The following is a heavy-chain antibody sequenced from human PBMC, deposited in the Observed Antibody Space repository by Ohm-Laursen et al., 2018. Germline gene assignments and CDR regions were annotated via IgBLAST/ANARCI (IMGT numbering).Heavy chain of an antibody. V-gene: IGHV3-30*18. D-gene: IGHD2-2*01. Sequence: SLRLSCAASGFTLSSYGMHWVRQAPGKGLEWVAAISHDGSNKYYADSVKGRFTISRDNSKNTLYVQMNSLRADDTAVYYCAKESDTVVVPGAVSLAMDAWGQGTTVTVSS. CDR1: GFTLSSYG. J-gene: IGHJ6*02. CDR3: AKESDTVVVPGAVSLAMDA. CDR2: ISHDGSNK.